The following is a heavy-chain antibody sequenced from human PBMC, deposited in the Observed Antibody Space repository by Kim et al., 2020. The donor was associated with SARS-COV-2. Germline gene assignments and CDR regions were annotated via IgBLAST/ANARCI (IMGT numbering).Heavy chain of an antibody. D-gene: IGHD1-1*01. CDR1: GGSFSGYY. CDR3: ARGGSTRRWFDP. Sequence: ETLSLTCAVYGGSFSGYYWSWIRQPPGKGLEWIGEINHSGSTNYNPSLKSRVTISVDTSKNQFSLKLSSVTAADTAAYYCARGGSTRRWFDPWGQGTLVTVSS. J-gene: IGHJ5*02. CDR2: INHSGST. V-gene: IGHV4-34*01.